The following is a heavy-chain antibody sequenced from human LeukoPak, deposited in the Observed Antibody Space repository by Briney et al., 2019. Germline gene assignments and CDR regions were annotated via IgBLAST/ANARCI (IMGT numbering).Heavy chain of an antibody. V-gene: IGHV3-23*01. J-gene: IGHJ4*02. CDR2: ISGSGGST. CDR1: GFTFSSYA. Sequence: QSGGSLRLSCAASGFTFSSYAMSWVRQAPGKGLEWVSAISGSGGSTYYADSVKGRFTISRDNSKNTLYLQMNSLRAEDTAVYYCAKDFGSGSYYIVTNYYFDYWGQGTLVTVSS. CDR3: AKDFGSGSYYIVTNYYFDY. D-gene: IGHD3-10*01.